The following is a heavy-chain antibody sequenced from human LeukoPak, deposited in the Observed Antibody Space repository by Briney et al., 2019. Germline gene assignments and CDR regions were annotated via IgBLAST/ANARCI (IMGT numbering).Heavy chain of an antibody. V-gene: IGHV3-30*04. CDR3: ARDRAMVRGVNWFDP. J-gene: IGHJ5*02. Sequence: GGSLRLSCAASGFTFSSYAMHWVRQAPGKGPEWVAVISYDGSNIYYADSVRGRFTISRDNSKNTLYLQMNSLRAEDTAVYFCARDRAMVRGVNWFDPWGQGTLVTVSS. D-gene: IGHD3-10*01. CDR2: ISYDGSNI. CDR1: GFTFSSYA.